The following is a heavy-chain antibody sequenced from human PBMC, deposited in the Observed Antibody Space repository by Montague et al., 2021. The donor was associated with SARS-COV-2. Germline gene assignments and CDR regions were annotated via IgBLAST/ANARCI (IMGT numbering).Heavy chain of an antibody. CDR2: IKQDGSEK. D-gene: IGHD3-3*01. J-gene: IGHJ6*02. CDR3: ARDSFWSSYYTDYYGMDV. V-gene: IGHV3-7*01. CDR1: GFTFSSYW. Sequence: SLRLSCAASGFTFSSYWISWVRQAPGKGLEWVANIKQDGSEKYYVDSVKGRFTISRDNAKNSLYLQMNSLRAEDTAVYYCARDSFWSSYYTDYYGMDVWGQGTTVTVSS.